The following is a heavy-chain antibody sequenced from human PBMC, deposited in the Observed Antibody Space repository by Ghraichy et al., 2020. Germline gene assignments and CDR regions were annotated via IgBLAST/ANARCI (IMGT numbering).Heavy chain of an antibody. V-gene: IGHV3-23*01. CDR3: AKGDSSSSRILYY. J-gene: IGHJ4*02. Sequence: GGSLRLSCAASGFTFSSSAMSWVRQGPGKGLEWVSAISSSGGKTDYTDSVKGRFTISRDNSKNTLYLQMNSLRAEDTAIYYCAKGDSSSSRILYYWGQGTLVTVSS. D-gene: IGHD6-6*01. CDR2: ISSSGGKT. CDR1: GFTFSSSA.